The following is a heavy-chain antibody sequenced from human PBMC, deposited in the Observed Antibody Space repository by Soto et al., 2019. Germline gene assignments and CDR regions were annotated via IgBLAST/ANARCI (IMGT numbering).Heavy chain of an antibody. D-gene: IGHD7-27*01. CDR2: IYYSGST. J-gene: IGHJ6*03. Sequence: QVQLQESGPGLVKPSETLSLTCTVSGGSISSYYWSWIRQPPGKGLEWIGYIYYSGSTNYNPSLKSRVTISVDTSKNQFSLKLSSVTAADTAVYYCARGSLPLGYYMDVWGKGTTVTVSS. CDR1: GGSISSYY. CDR3: ARGSLPLGYYMDV. V-gene: IGHV4-59*01.